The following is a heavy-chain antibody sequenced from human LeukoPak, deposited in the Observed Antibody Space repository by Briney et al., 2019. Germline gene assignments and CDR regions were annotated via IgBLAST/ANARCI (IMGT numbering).Heavy chain of an antibody. V-gene: IGHV4-61*02. Sequence: SQTLTLTCSVSGGSVTSGRYYWTWIRQPAGKGLEWIGRLYTNDNTNYDPSLESRVSISVDTSKSQFYLQLTSVTAADTAVYFCARGVVTDDYYMDVWGKGITGIVSS. J-gene: IGHJ6*03. CDR3: ARGVVTDDYYMDV. CDR2: LYTNDNT. CDR1: GGSVTSGRYY. D-gene: IGHD2-21*02.